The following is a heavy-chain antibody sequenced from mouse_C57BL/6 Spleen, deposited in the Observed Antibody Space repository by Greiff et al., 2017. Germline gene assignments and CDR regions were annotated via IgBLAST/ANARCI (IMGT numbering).Heavy chain of an antibody. Sequence: EVMLVESGGGLVKPGGSLKLSCAASGFTFSSYAMSWVRQTPEKRLEWVATISDGGSYTYYPDNVKGRFTISRDNAKNNLYLQMSHLKSEDTAMYYCARVGDGYYRYAMDYWGQGTSVTVSS. CDR3: ARVGDGYYRYAMDY. J-gene: IGHJ4*01. V-gene: IGHV5-4*03. CDR1: GFTFSSYA. CDR2: ISDGGSYT. D-gene: IGHD2-3*01.